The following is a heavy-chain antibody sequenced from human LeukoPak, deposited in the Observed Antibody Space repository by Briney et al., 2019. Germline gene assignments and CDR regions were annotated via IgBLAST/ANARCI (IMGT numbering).Heavy chain of an antibody. V-gene: IGHV4-61*02. CDR1: GGSISRGTYY. D-gene: IGHD6-13*01. J-gene: IGHJ3*02. Sequence: PSETLSLTCTVSGGSISRGTYYWSWIRQPAGKGLEWIGRSYTTGSTNYNPSLKSRVTISVDTSKNQFSLKLSSVTAADTAVYYCATVAAAGTNAFDIWGQGTMVTVSS. CDR3: ATVAAAGTNAFDI. CDR2: SYTTGST.